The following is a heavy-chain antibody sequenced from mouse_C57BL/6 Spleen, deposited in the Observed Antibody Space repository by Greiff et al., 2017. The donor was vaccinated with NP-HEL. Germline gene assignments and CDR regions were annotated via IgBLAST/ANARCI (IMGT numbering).Heavy chain of an antibody. D-gene: IGHD1-1*01. V-gene: IGHV1-59*01. CDR3: ARPFTTVVEADFDY. Sequence: QVQLQQSGAELVRPGTSVKLSCKASGYTFTSYWMHWVKQRPGQGLEWIGVIDTSDSYTNYNQKFKGKATLTVDTSSSTAYMQLSSLTSEDSAVYYGARPFTTVVEADFDYWGQGTTLTVSS. J-gene: IGHJ2*01. CDR1: GYTFTSYW. CDR2: IDTSDSYT.